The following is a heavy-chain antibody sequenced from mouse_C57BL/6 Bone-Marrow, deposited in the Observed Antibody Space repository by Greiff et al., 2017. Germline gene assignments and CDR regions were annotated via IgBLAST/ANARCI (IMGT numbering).Heavy chain of an antibody. V-gene: IGHV1-72*01. CDR3: ARWDGSSWYFDV. J-gene: IGHJ1*03. CDR2: IDPNSGGT. CDR1: GYTFTSYW. Sequence: VQLQQPGAELVKPGASVKLSCKASGYTFTSYWMHWVKQRPGRGLGWIGRIDPNSGGTKYNEKFKSKATLTVDKPSSTAYMQLSSRTSEDSAVYYGARWDGSSWYFDVWGTGTTVTGSS. D-gene: IGHD1-1*01.